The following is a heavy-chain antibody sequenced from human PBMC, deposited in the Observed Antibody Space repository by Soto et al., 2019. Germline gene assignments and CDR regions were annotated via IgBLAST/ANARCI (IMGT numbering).Heavy chain of an antibody. CDR3: ARHPGYCSGGSCNGQYTLDV. CDR1: GGSISSNSYS. CDR2: LYSSRDT. J-gene: IGHJ6*02. Sequence: SETLSLTCSVSGGSISSNSYSWGWIRQPPGKGLEWIGTLYSSRDTYYNPSLKSRVTISAGTSQNQFSLDLTSVTATDTAVYFCARHPGYCSGGSCNGQYTLDVWGQGTTVTVSS. V-gene: IGHV4-39*01. D-gene: IGHD2-15*01.